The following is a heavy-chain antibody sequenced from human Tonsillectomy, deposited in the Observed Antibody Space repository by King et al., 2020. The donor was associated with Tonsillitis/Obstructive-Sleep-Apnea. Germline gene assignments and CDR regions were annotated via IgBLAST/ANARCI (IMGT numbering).Heavy chain of an antibody. J-gene: IGHJ6*03. CDR3: TKDNVGGRLPYDDYNYMDV. D-gene: IGHD3-16*01. CDR2: ITSKIDGRTT. V-gene: IGHV3-15*01. CDR1: GFTFRNAW. Sequence: VQLVESGGGLVKPGGSLRLSCAASGFTFRNAWMSGVRQAPGKGREWVGRITSKIDGRTTAYAAPLKGRFTISIDDSTHTLYLQMNSLKTEEPAVYYCTKDNVGGRLPYDDYNYMDVWGKGTTVTVSS.